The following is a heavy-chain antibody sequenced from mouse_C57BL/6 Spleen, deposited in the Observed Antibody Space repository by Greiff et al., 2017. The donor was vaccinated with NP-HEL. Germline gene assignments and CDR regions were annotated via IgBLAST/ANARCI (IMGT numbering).Heavy chain of an antibody. CDR1: GYTLSSYW. Sequence: QVQLQQPGAELVRPGSSVKLSCKAPGYTLSSYWMDWVKQRPGQGLEWIGNIFPFDSETHYNQKFKDKATLTVDKSSRTAYKQLSSLASEDAAVYYCARSLSQFITTVVAADWFAYWGQGTLVTVSA. D-gene: IGHD1-1*01. CDR2: IFPFDSET. J-gene: IGHJ3*01. CDR3: ARSLSQFITTVVAADWFAY. V-gene: IGHV1-61*01.